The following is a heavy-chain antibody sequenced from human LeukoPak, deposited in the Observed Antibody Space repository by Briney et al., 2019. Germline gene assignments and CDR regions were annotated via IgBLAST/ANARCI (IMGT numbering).Heavy chain of an antibody. CDR3: AGLDYGSGSYYDDY. CDR1: GFTFSSYS. D-gene: IGHD3-10*01. Sequence: GGSLRLSCAASGFTFSSYSMNWVRQAPGKGLEWVSFISSSSSYIYYADSVKGRFTISRDNAKNSLYLQMNSLRAEDTAVFYCAGLDYGSGSYYDDYWGQGTLVTVSS. CDR2: ISSSSSYI. J-gene: IGHJ4*02. V-gene: IGHV3-21*01.